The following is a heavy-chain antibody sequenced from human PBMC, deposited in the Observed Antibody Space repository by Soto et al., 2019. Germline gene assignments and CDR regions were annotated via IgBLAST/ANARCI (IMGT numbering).Heavy chain of an antibody. Sequence: QVQLVQSGAEVKKPGASVKVSCKASGYTFTSYAMHWVRQAPGQRLEWMGWINAGNGNTKYSQKFQGRVTITRETSASTAYTERSSQRSEDTAVYYCTRAHPEPTTIGVVISEFDYWGQGTLVTVSS. D-gene: IGHD3-3*01. V-gene: IGHV1-3*01. CDR1: GYTFTSYA. J-gene: IGHJ4*02. CDR3: TRAHPEPTTIGVVISEFDY. CDR2: INAGNGNT.